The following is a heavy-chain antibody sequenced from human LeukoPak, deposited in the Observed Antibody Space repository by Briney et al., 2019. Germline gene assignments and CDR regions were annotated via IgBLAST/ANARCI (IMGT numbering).Heavy chain of an antibody. D-gene: IGHD3-10*01. CDR3: AAAAYGSGSYTVDY. V-gene: IGHV4-59*01. Sequence: PSETLSLTCSVAGGSISSYYWSWIRQPPGKGLEWIGYIYYRGSTKYNPSLKSRVTISVDTSNNQFSLKLSSVTAADTAVYYCAAAAYGSGSYTVDYWGQGTLVTVSS. CDR2: IYYRGST. J-gene: IGHJ4*02. CDR1: GGSISSYY.